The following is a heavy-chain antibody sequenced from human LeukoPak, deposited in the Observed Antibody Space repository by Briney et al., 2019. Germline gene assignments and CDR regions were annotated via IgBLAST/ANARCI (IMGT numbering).Heavy chain of an antibody. CDR2: IYYSGST. CDR1: GGSISSSSYY. D-gene: IGHD3-16*02. Sequence: SETLSLTCTVSGGSISSSSYYWGWIRQPPGKGLEWIGSIYYSGSTYYNPSLKSRVTISVDTSKNQFSLKLSSVTAADTAVYYCARATGDYVWGSYRYVDAFDIWGQGTMVTVSS. J-gene: IGHJ3*02. CDR3: ARATGDYVWGSYRYVDAFDI. V-gene: IGHV4-39*07.